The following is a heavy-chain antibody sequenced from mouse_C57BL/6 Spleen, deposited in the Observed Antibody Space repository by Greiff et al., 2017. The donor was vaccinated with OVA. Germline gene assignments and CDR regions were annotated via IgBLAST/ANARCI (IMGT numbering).Heavy chain of an antibody. D-gene: IGHD2-2*01. Sequence: QVQLKESGAELVRPGTSVKVSCKASGYAFTNYLIEWVKQRPGQGLAWIGVINPGSGGTNYNEKFKGKATLTADKSSSTAYMQLSSLTSEDSAVDFCAREFYYGYDEGFAYWGQGTLVTVSA. J-gene: IGHJ3*01. CDR3: AREFYYGYDEGFAY. CDR1: GYAFTNYL. V-gene: IGHV1-54*01. CDR2: INPGSGGT.